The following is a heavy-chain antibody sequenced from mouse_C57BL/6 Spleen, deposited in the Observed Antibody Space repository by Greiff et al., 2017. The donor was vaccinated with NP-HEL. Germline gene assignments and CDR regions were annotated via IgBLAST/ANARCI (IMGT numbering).Heavy chain of an antibody. J-gene: IGHJ3*01. Sequence: QVHVKQSGAELARPGASVKLSCKASGYTFTSYGISWVKQRTGQGLEWIGEIYPRSGSTYYNEKFKGKATLTADKSSSTAYMELRSLTSEDAAVDFCARFYGSSPAWFAYWGQGTLVTVSA. V-gene: IGHV1-81*01. CDR1: GYTFTSYG. CDR2: IYPRSGST. D-gene: IGHD1-1*01. CDR3: ARFYGSSPAWFAY.